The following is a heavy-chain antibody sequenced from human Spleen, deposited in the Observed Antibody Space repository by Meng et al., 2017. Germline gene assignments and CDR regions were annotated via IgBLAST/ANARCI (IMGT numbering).Heavy chain of an antibody. D-gene: IGHD6-19*01. Sequence: ASVKVSCKASGYTFTSYYMHWVRQAPGQGLEWMGIINPTDGSTSYVQKFLGRLTMTRDTPTSTVYMQLSNLRSEDTAVYYCAREISHSSGWCIDYWGQGTLVTVSS. CDR2: INPTDGST. CDR1: GYTFTSYY. J-gene: IGHJ4*02. CDR3: AREISHSSGWCIDY. V-gene: IGHV1-46*01.